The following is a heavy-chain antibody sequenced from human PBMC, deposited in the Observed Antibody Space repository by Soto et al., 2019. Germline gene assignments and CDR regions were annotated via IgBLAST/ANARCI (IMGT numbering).Heavy chain of an antibody. J-gene: IGHJ5*02. V-gene: IGHV3-48*02. CDR2: ISIGSTTI. CDR3: AIDDVIAGSFDP. Sequence: GGSLRLSCAASGFTLSTYSMNWARKAPGKGLEWIPYISIGSTTIFYADSVKGRFTISRDNAKRSLYLQMNGLRDDDTAVYYWAIDDVIAGSFDPWGQGTLVTVSS. CDR1: GFTLSTYS.